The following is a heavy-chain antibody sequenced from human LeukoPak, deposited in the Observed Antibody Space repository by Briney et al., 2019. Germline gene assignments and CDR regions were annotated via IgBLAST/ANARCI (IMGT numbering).Heavy chain of an antibody. CDR2: IYYSGST. Sequence: SETLSLTCTVSGGSISSSSYYWSWIRQPPGKGLEWIGSIYYSGSTYYNPSLKGRVTISVDTSKNQFSLKLSSVTAADTAVYYCARGHYGDYWFDPWGQGTLVTVSS. D-gene: IGHD4-17*01. CDR1: GGSISSSSYY. V-gene: IGHV4-39*01. CDR3: ARGHYGDYWFDP. J-gene: IGHJ5*02.